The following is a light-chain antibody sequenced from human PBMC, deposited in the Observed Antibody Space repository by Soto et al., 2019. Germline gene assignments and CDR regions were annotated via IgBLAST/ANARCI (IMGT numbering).Light chain of an antibody. V-gene: IGLV2-14*01. Sequence: QSALTQPASVSGSPGQSITIACTGTSSDIGGYNFVSWYQQHPGKAPKLLIYDVGNRPSGVSNRFSGSKSGNTASLTISGLQAEDEAHYHCHSYRTVPTYVFGTGTNLTVL. CDR3: HSYRTVPTYV. J-gene: IGLJ1*01. CDR2: DVG. CDR1: SSDIGGYNF.